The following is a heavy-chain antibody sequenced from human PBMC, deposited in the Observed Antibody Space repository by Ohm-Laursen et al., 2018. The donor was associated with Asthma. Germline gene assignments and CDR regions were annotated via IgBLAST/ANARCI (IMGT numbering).Heavy chain of an antibody. CDR2: IRTASSFI. CDR1: GYTFSRYS. V-gene: IGHV3-21*01. D-gene: IGHD1-26*01. J-gene: IGHJ1*01. CDR3: ARIGPEWELPGREYSLHH. Sequence: SLGLSCAASGYTFSRYSIHWVRQTPGKGLEWVACIRTASSFIYYADSVRGRFTTSRDNARNSVYLQMNSLRAEDTALYYCARIGPEWELPGREYSLHHWGEGTLVTVSS.